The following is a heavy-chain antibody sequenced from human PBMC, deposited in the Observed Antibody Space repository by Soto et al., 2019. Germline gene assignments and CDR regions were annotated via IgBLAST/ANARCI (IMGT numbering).Heavy chain of an antibody. J-gene: IGHJ4*02. CDR3: GKVLIGATRHTDVDS. Sequence: SETLSLTCTVSGVSLNSGHYYWVWIRQSPGKGLAWIASIYYDESTYYNPSLKSRVTISTDKPKNQFSLTLKSVTAADMAVYYCGKVLIGATRHTDVDSWGQGALVTVSS. V-gene: IGHV4-39*01. CDR1: GVSLNSGHYY. CDR2: IYYDEST. D-gene: IGHD2-15*01.